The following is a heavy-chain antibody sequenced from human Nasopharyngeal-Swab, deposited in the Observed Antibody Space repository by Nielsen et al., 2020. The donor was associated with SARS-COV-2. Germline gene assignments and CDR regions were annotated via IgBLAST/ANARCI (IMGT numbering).Heavy chain of an antibody. CDR1: GFTFSNYW. CDR2: INDYENRL. V-gene: IGHV3-64D*06. D-gene: IGHD3-16*01. Sequence: GESLKISCAGSGFTFSNYWMHWVRQAPGKGLEYVSTINDYENRLYYADSVKGRFAISRDNSKNTLYLQMSSLRAEDTAVYWCVKDLRGKYAFDIWGQGTMVTVSS. J-gene: IGHJ3*02. CDR3: VKDLRGKYAFDI.